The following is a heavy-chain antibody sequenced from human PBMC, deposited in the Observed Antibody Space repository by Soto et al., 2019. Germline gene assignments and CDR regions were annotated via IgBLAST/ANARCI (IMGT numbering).Heavy chain of an antibody. D-gene: IGHD3-10*01. CDR1: GGSISSYY. J-gene: IGHJ6*02. CDR2: IYYSGST. V-gene: IGHV4-59*01. CDR3: GRDRSGSYYYYGMDV. Sequence: PSETLSLTCTVSGGSISSYYWSWIRQPPGKGLEWIGYIYYSGSTNYNPSLKSRVTISVDTSKNQFSLKLSSVTAAASAVYYCGRDRSGSYYYYGMDVWGQGTTVTVSS.